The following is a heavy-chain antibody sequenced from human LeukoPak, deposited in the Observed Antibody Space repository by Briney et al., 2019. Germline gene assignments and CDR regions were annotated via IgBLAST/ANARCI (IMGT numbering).Heavy chain of an antibody. D-gene: IGHD4-17*01. CDR2: ISGSGGDI. Sequence: PGGSLRLSCVTSGFSFSDYNMNWVRQAPGKELEWISYISGSGGDIFYADSVKGRFTVSRDNAKNSVHLQMHSLRAEDTAVYFCARTYGRHSLDCRGQGVLVTVSS. CDR1: GFSFSDYN. V-gene: IGHV3-48*01. CDR3: ARTYGRHSLDC. J-gene: IGHJ4*02.